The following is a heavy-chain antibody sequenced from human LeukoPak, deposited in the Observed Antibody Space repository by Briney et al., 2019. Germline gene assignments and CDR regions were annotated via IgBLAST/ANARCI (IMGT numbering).Heavy chain of an antibody. D-gene: IGHD3-22*01. CDR1: GFTFSSHG. CDR3: AKDGTGGYYYLDY. Sequence: GGSLRLSCAASGFTFSSHGMHWVRQAPGMGLEWVALILYDSSNEYYADSVQGRFTISRDSSRNTLYLQMNSLRAEDTAVYYCAKDGTGGYYYLDYWGQGTLVTVSS. J-gene: IGHJ4*02. V-gene: IGHV3-30*18. CDR2: ILYDSSNE.